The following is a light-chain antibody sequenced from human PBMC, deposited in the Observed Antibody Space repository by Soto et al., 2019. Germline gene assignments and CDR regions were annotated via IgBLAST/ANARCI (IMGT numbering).Light chain of an antibody. CDR1: QSVSSN. J-gene: IGKJ1*01. CDR2: GAS. V-gene: IGKV3-15*01. Sequence: EIVMTQSPATLSVSPGARATLSCRARQSVSSNLAWFPQNPGQAPRLLIYGASTRATGIPARFSGSGSGTEFTLTISSLQSEDFAVYYCQQYNNWPRTFGQGTKVDIK. CDR3: QQYNNWPRT.